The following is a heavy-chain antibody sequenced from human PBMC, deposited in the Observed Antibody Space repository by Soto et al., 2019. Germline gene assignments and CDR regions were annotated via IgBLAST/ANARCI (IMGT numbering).Heavy chain of an antibody. J-gene: IGHJ4*02. CDR3: ARDSCTNGVCPQGFDY. CDR2: ISSSSSTI. V-gene: IGHV3-48*02. D-gene: IGHD2-8*01. CDR1: GFTFSSYS. Sequence: GGSLRLSCAASGFTFSSYSMNWVRQAPGKGLEWVSYISSSSSTIYYADSVKGRFTISRDNAKSSLYLQMNSLRDEDTAVYYCARDSCTNGVCPQGFDYWGQGTLVTVSS.